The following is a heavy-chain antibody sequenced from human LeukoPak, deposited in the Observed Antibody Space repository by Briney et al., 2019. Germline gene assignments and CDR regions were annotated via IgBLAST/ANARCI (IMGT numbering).Heavy chain of an antibody. D-gene: IGHD3-22*01. V-gene: IGHV4-34*01. CDR2: INHSGST. CDR3: ARLDSSGQRGGF. CDR1: GGSFNGYY. J-gene: IGHJ4*02. Sequence: SETLSLTCAVYGGSFNGYYWSWIRQPPGKGLQWIGEINHSGSTNYDPSLKSRVTISVDTSKNQFSLKLSSVTAADAAVYYCARLDSSGQRGGFWGQGTLVTVSS.